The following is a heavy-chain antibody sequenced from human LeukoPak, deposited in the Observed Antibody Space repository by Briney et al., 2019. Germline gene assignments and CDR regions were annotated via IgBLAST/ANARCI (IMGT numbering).Heavy chain of an antibody. V-gene: IGHV3-48*03. CDR2: ISSSGSTI. CDR3: ARGDFGYYGSGSYDRLGMDV. CDR1: GFTFSSYE. J-gene: IGHJ6*02. D-gene: IGHD3-10*01. Sequence: GGSLRLSCAASGFTFSSYEMNWVRQAPGKGLEWVSYISSSGSTIYYADSVKGRFTISRDNAKNSLYLQMNSLRAEDTAVYYCARGDFGYYGSGSYDRLGMDVWGQGTTVTVSS.